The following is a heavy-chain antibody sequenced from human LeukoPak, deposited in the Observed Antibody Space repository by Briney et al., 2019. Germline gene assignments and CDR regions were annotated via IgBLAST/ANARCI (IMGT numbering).Heavy chain of an antibody. J-gene: IGHJ4*02. CDR2: INPDSGDS. CDR3: ARGSSNWSTRFHS. V-gene: IGHV1-2*02. CDR1: GYTFTNFY. Sequence: GASVTVSCKASGYTFTNFYTHWVRHAPGQGLEWMGWINPDSGDSNYTQHFQGRVTMTRDTSISTAYMELSRLRSDDTAVYYCARGSSNWSTRFHSWGQGTLVTVSS. D-gene: IGHD6-13*01.